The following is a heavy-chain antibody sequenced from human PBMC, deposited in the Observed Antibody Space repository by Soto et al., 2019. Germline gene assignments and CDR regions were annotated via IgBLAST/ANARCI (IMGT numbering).Heavy chain of an antibody. D-gene: IGHD1-26*01. Sequence: QVQLVQSGAELKKPGSSVNVSCAASGGTFKTYTINWVRQAPGQGLERIGQIIPMYDSANYAQRFQGRVTISADKSTNIAYMELSGLRSEDTALYYCATWRTYSGSYCFDYWGQGTLVSVSS. CDR1: GGTFKTYT. CDR2: IIPMYDSA. CDR3: ATWRTYSGSYCFDY. J-gene: IGHJ4*02. V-gene: IGHV1-69*06.